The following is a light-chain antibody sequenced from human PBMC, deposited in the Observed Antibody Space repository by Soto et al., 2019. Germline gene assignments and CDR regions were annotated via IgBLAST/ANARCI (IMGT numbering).Light chain of an antibody. CDR3: QQYYNWPRT. V-gene: IGKV3-15*01. CDR2: GAS. J-gene: IGKJ1*01. Sequence: EIVMSLSPAALSVSPGEGVTLSCRAGQSVRSNLAWYQQKPGQAPRLLIYGASTRATGIPARFSGSGSGTEFTLSISSLQSEDFAVYYCQQYYNWPRTFGQGTKVDIK. CDR1: QSVRSN.